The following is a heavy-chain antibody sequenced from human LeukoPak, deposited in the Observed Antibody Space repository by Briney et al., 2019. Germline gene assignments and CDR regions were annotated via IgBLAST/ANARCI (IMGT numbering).Heavy chain of an antibody. V-gene: IGHV4-38-2*02. CDR2: IYHAGST. CDR3: ATDTQIFSVIQNYHYYGMDV. J-gene: IGHJ6*02. D-gene: IGHD3-3*01. Sequence: SETLSLTCTVSGYSISSGYYWGWIRQPPGKGLEWIGSIYHAGSTNYNPSLKSRVTISVDTSKNQFSLELSSVTAADTAVYYCATDTQIFSVIQNYHYYGMDVWGQGTTVTVSS. CDR1: GYSISSGYY.